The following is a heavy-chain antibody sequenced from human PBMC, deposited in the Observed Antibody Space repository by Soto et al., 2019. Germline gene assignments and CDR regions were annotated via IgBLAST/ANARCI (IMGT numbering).Heavy chain of an antibody. CDR3: ASWADAADEDYFHH. V-gene: IGHV3-7*03. D-gene: IGHD3-16*01. CDR2: INQGGSQK. CDR1: GFGFSSSW. Sequence: PGESLKISCAGSGFGFSSSWMSWIRQAPGKGLEWVAHINQGGSQKYYVDSAKGRFTISRDNAKTSLYLQMNNLRAEDTATYYCASWADAADEDYFHHWGQGTLVTVSS. J-gene: IGHJ1*01.